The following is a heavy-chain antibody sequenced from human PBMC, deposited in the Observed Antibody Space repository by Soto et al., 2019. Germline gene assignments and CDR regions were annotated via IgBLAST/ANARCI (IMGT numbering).Heavy chain of an antibody. D-gene: IGHD2-21*02. CDR3: ARFGGVVTAIDAFDI. CDR1: GGSISSGGYY. V-gene: IGHV4-31*03. CDR2: IYYSGST. Sequence: PSETLSLTCTVSGGSISSGGYYWSWIRQHPGKGLEWIGYIYYSGSTYYNPSLKSRVTISVDTSKNRFSLKLSSVTAADTAVYYCARFGGVVTAIDAFDIWGQGTMVTVSS. J-gene: IGHJ3*02.